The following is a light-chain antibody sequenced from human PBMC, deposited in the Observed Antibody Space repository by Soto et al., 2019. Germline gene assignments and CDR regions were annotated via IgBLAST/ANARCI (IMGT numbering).Light chain of an antibody. V-gene: IGKV3-20*01. CDR3: QDYCSSPFT. CDR1: QSVSSKY. J-gene: IGKJ3*01. CDR2: GVS. Sequence: DIVLTQSPGTLSLSPGERATLSCRASQSVSSKYLSWYQQKPGLAPRLLIYGVSNRATGIPDRFSGSGSGTDFILTISRLEPEDFAVYYCQDYCSSPFTFGPWTKVDN.